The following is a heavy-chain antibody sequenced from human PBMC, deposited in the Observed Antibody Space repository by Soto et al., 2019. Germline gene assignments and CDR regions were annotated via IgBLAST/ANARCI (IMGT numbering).Heavy chain of an antibody. CDR1: GYTFTSYG. D-gene: IGHD5-18*01. CDR3: ARTSGGYTAMVSHFDY. Sequence: ASVKFSCKASGYTFTSYGISWVRQAPGQGLEWMGWISAYNGNTNYAQKLQGRVTMTTDTSTSTAYMELRSLRSDDTAVYYCARTSGGYTAMVSHFDYWGQGTLVTVSS. J-gene: IGHJ4*02. CDR2: ISAYNGNT. V-gene: IGHV1-18*01.